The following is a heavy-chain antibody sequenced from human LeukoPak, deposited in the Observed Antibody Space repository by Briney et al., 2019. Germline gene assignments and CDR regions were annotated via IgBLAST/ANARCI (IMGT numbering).Heavy chain of an antibody. CDR1: GYTFTSYD. V-gene: IGHV1-8*01. Sequence: GASVKVSCKASGYTFTSYDINWVRQATGQGLEWMGWMNPNSGNTGYAQKFQGRVIMTRNTSISTAYMELSSLRSEDTAVYYCARDSSEFRSLIPHWGQGTLVTISS. CDR2: MNPNSGNT. CDR3: ARDSSEFRSLIPH. J-gene: IGHJ1*01. D-gene: IGHD2-21*01.